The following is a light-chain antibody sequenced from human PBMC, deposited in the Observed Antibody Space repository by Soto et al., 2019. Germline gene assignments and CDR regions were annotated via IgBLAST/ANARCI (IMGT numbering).Light chain of an antibody. CDR3: ISYTSSTTPYV. CDR2: DVS. V-gene: IGLV2-14*01. CDR1: NSDVGGYNY. J-gene: IGLJ1*01. Sequence: QSVLAQPASVSGSPGQSITISCTGTNSDVGGYNYVSWYQQHPGKAPKLMIYDVSNRPSGVSNRFSGSKSDNTASLTISGLQAEDEADYYCISYTSSTTPYVFGTGTKLTVL.